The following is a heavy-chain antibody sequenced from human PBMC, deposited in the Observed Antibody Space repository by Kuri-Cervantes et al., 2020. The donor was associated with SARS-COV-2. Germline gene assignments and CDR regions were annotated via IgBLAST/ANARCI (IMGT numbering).Heavy chain of an antibody. CDR2: INPNSGDT. CDR3: ARSRGYSGYDYLRDY. V-gene: IGHV1-2*02. D-gene: IGHD5-12*01. J-gene: IGHJ4*02. CDR1: GYTFTGYY. Sequence: ASVKVSCKASGYTFTGYYMHWVRQAPGQGLEWMGWINPNSGDTNYAQKFQGRVTMTRNTSISTAYMELSSLRSEDTAVYYCARSRGYSGYDYLRDYWGQGTLVTVSS.